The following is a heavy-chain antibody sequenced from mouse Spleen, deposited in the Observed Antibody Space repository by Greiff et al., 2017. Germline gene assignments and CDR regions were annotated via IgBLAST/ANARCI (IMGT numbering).Heavy chain of an antibody. CDR2: ISSGSSTI. V-gene: IGHV5-17*01. D-gene: IGHD1-1*01. CDR1: GFTFSDYG. Sequence: DVKLVESGGGLVKPGGSLKLSCAASGFTFSDYGMHWVRQAPEKGLEWVAYISSGSSTIYYADTVKGRFTISRDNAKNTLFLQMTSLRSEDTAMYYCARHYYYGSSYDAMDYWGQGTSVTVSS. CDR3: ARHYYYGSSYDAMDY. J-gene: IGHJ4*01.